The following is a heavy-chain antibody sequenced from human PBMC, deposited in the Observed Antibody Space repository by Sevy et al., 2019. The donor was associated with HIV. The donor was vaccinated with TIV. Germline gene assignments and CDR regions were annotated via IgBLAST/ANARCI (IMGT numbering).Heavy chain of an antibody. V-gene: IGHV4-39*01. J-gene: IGHJ6*02. CDR2: IYYSGST. D-gene: IGHD2-15*01. Sequence: SETLSLTCTVSGGSISSSSYYWGWIRQPPGKGLECIGSIYYSGSTYYNPSLKSRVTISVDTSKNQFSLKLSSVTAADTAVYYCARRVVAATLYYYYYGMDVWGQGTTVTVSS. CDR1: GGSISSSSYY. CDR3: ARRVVAATLYYYYYGMDV.